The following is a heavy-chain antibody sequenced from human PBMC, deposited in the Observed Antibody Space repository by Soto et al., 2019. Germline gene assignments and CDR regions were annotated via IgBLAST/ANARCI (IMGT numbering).Heavy chain of an antibody. CDR3: ATYAYGAKGGAFDI. Sequence: EVQLVESGGGLVHPGGSLRLSCAASGLTFSSYSMNWVRQAPGKGLEWVSFISSSSTTIYYADSVKGRFTISRDNANNSLYLQMSSLRAEDTAVYYCATYAYGAKGGAFDIWGKGTMVTVSS. D-gene: IGHD4-17*01. CDR1: GLTFSSYS. J-gene: IGHJ3*02. CDR2: ISSSSTTI. V-gene: IGHV3-48*01.